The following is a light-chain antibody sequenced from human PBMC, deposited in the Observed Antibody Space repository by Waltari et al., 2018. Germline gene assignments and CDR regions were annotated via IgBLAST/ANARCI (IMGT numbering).Light chain of an antibody. CDR3: QQSYRTPLT. CDR2: AAS. V-gene: IGKV1-39*01. Sequence: DIQMTQSPSSLSASVGDRVTITCRASQIVDNYVNWYQQKPGKAPDLLIYAASNLHSGVPSRFSGSGSGTDFTLTINSLQLEDFATYFCQQSYRTPLTFGGGTKVDIK. J-gene: IGKJ4*01. CDR1: QIVDNY.